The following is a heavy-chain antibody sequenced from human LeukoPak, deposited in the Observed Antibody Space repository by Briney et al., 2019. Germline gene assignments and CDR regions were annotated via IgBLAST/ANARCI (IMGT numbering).Heavy chain of an antibody. CDR3: ARGYGSGSNWFDP. CDR2: IYSSGST. Sequence: PSETLSLTCTVSGGSISTYYWSWIRQPAGKDLEWIGHIYSSGSTNYNPSLKRRVTMSVDTSKNQLSLKLNSVTAADTAVYYCARGYGSGSNWFDPWGQGTLVIVSS. J-gene: IGHJ5*02. V-gene: IGHV4-4*07. CDR1: GGSISTYY. D-gene: IGHD3-10*01.